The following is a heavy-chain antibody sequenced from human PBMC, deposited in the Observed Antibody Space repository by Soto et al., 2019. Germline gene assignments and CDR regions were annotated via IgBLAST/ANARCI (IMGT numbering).Heavy chain of an antibody. Sequence: SETLSLTCTVSGGSISSGGYYWSWIRQHPGKGLEWIGYIFYSGTTYYNPSLKSRVTISVDTSKNQFSLKLSSVTAADTAVYYCAREYYYDSSGYYTNYYYYGMDVWGQGTTVTVSS. CDR3: AREYYYDSSGYYTNYYYYGMDV. J-gene: IGHJ6*02. V-gene: IGHV4-31*03. CDR1: GGSISSGGYY. CDR2: IFYSGTT. D-gene: IGHD3-22*01.